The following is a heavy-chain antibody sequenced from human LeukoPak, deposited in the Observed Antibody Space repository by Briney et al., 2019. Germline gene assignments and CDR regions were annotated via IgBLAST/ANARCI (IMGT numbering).Heavy chain of an antibody. CDR2: ISTSGSTI. D-gene: IGHD6-19*01. V-gene: IGHV3-48*03. CDR1: GFIFSSYE. J-gene: IGHJ5*02. Sequence: GGSLRLSCAASGFIFSSYEMNWVRQAPGKGLEWVSYISTSGSTIYYADSVKGRFTISRDNAKNSLYLQMNSLRAEDTAVYYCAREGSGTGFDPWGQGTLVTVSS. CDR3: AREGSGTGFDP.